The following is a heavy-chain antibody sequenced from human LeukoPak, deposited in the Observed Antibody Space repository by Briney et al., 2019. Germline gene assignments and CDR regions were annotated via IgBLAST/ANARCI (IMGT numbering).Heavy chain of an antibody. J-gene: IGHJ4*02. CDR2: IYCSGST. V-gene: IGHV4-59*08. Sequence: SETLSLTCTVSVGSISSYYWSWIRQPAGKGLESIGYIYCSGSTNYNPSLKSRVTISVDTSKNQFSLKLSSVTAANTAMSYCARHASSGWYCIDNCGQEALVTVSS. D-gene: IGHD6-19*01. CDR1: VGSISSYY. CDR3: ARHASSGWYCIDN.